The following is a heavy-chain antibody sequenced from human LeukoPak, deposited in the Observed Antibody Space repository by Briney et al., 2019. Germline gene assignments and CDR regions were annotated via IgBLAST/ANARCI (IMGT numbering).Heavy chain of an antibody. CDR3: ARHSSSWIGYWFDP. V-gene: IGHV3-53*01. D-gene: IGHD6-13*01. Sequence: GGSLRLSCAASGFTDSTKYMTWVRQAPGKRLEWVSIIYRGTETNYADSVKGRFTISRDNSKNTLYLQMNSLRAEDTAVYYCARHSSSWIGYWFDPWGQGTLVTVSS. J-gene: IGHJ5*02. CDR1: GFTDSTKY. CDR2: IYRGTET.